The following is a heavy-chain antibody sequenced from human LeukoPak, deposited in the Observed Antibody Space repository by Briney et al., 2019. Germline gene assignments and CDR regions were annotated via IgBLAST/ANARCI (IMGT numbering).Heavy chain of an antibody. CDR2: IRSKSYGGTT. Sequence: PGGPLRLSCTASGFTFGDYAMSWARQAPGKGLEWVGFIRSKSYGGTTEYAASVKDRFTISRDDSKSVTYLQMNSLKTEDTAVYYCARPPSTLPAVIPDYWGQGTLVTVSS. V-gene: IGHV3-49*04. J-gene: IGHJ4*02. CDR1: GFTFGDYA. CDR3: ARPPSTLPAVIPDY. D-gene: IGHD2-2*01.